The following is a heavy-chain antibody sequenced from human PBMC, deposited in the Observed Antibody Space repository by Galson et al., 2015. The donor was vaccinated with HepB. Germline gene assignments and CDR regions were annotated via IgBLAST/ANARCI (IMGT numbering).Heavy chain of an antibody. V-gene: IGHV1-69*13. J-gene: IGHJ4*02. CDR1: GGTFSSYA. D-gene: IGHD3-3*01. CDR3: ARSTNFWSGADY. Sequence: SVKVSCKASGGTFSSYAISWVRQAPGQGLEWMGGIIPIFGTANYAQKFQGRVTITADESTSTAYMELSSLRSEDTAVYYCARSTNFWSGADYWGQGTLVTVSS. CDR2: IIPIFGTA.